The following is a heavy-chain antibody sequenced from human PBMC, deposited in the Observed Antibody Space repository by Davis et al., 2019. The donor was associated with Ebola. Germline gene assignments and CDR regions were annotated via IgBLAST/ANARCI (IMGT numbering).Heavy chain of an antibody. CDR1: GYTFTNYG. Sequence: ASVKVSCKASGYTFTNYGITWVRQAPGQGLEWMGWINPHTGNTNSAQNVQGRVIMTSDTPTPTAYMEVGSLRSDDTAVYYCARAQFPTTSDHWGQGTLVSVTS. J-gene: IGHJ4*02. D-gene: IGHD1-1*01. V-gene: IGHV1-18*04. CDR3: ARAQFPTTSDH. CDR2: INPHTGNT.